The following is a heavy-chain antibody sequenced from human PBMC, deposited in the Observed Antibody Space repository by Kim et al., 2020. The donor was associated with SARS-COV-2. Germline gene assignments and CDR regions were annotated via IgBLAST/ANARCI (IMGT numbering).Heavy chain of an antibody. CDR3: ARVGARITMIVGNPYYFDY. V-gene: IGHV4-34*01. CDR2: INHSGST. D-gene: IGHD3-22*01. J-gene: IGHJ4*02. CDR1: GGSFSGYY. Sequence: SETLSLTCAVYGGSFSGYYWSWIRQPPGKGLEWIGEINHSGSTNYNPSLKSRVTISVDTSKNQFSLKLSSVTAADTAVYYCARVGARITMIVGNPYYFDYWGQGTLVTVSS.